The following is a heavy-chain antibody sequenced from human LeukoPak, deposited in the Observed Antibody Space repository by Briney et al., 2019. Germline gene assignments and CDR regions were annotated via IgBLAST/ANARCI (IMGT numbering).Heavy chain of an antibody. V-gene: IGHV4-59*01. Sequence: SETLSLTCTVSGGSISSYYWSWIRQPPGKGLEWIGYIYYSGSTNYNPSLKSRVTISVDTSKNQFSLKLSSVTAADTAVYYCARGGVAATYYGMDVWGQGTTVTVS. CDR2: IYYSGST. J-gene: IGHJ6*02. D-gene: IGHD2-15*01. CDR3: ARGGVAATYYGMDV. CDR1: GGSISSYY.